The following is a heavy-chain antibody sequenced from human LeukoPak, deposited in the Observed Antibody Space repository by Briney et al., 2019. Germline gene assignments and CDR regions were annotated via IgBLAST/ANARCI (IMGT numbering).Heavy chain of an antibody. CDR2: IYSGGST. CDR3: ARLQRWLQGDAFDI. D-gene: IGHD5-24*01. CDR1: GFTVSSNY. Sequence: GGSLRLSCAASGFTVSSNYMSWVRQAPGKGLEWVSVIYSGGSTYYADSVKGRFTISRDNSKNTLYLQMNSLRAEDTAVYYCARLQRWLQGDAFDIWGQGTMVTVSS. J-gene: IGHJ3*02. V-gene: IGHV3-53*01.